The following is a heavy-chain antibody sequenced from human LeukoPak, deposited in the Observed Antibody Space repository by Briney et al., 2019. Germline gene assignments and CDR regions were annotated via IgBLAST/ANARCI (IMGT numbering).Heavy chain of an antibody. CDR3: VRFLEWLPDGDY. CDR2: FDPEDGET. CDR1: GYTFTNYH. J-gene: IGHJ4*02. D-gene: IGHD3-3*01. Sequence: GASVKVSCKASGYTFTNYHMHWVRQAPGKGLEWMGGFDPEDGETIYAQKFQGRVTMTEDTSTDTAYMELSSLRSEDTAVYYCVRFLEWLPDGDYWGQGTLVTVSS. V-gene: IGHV1-24*01.